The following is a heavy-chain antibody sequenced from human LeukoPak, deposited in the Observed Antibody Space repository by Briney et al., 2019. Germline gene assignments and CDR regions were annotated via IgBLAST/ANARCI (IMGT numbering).Heavy chain of an antibody. V-gene: IGHV1-18*01. CDR3: ARDGVSPTYYYGSGSDKPHYYYYYMDV. Sequence: ASVKVSCKASGYTFTSYGISWVRQAPGQGLEWMGWISAYNGNTNYAQKLQGRVTMTTDTSTSTAYMELRSLRSEDTAVYYCARDGVSPTYYYGSGSDKPHYYYYYMDVWGKGTTVTISS. CDR2: ISAYNGNT. D-gene: IGHD3-10*01. CDR1: GYTFTSYG. J-gene: IGHJ6*03.